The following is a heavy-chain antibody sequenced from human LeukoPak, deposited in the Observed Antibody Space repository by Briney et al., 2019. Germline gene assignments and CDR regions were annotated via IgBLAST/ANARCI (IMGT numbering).Heavy chain of an antibody. Sequence: ASVKVSCKASGYTFTSYAMNWVRQAPGQGLEWMGWINTNTGNPTYAQGITGRFVFSLDTSVSTAYLQISSLKTEDTAVYYCARGPDFWSGYYIDYWGQGTLVTVSS. CDR2: INTNTGNP. V-gene: IGHV7-4-1*02. CDR3: ARGPDFWSGYYIDY. CDR1: GYTFTSYA. J-gene: IGHJ4*02. D-gene: IGHD3-3*01.